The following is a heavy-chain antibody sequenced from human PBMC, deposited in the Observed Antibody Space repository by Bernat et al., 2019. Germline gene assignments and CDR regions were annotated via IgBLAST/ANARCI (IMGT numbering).Heavy chain of an antibody. CDR1: GFTFSGSA. Sequence: EVQLVESGGGLVQPGGSLKLSCAASGFTFSGSAMHWVRQASGKGLEWVGRIRSKANSYATAYAASVKGRFTISRDDSKTTAYLQMNSLKTEDTAVYYCTRRQSQGGNSVRVNYYGMDVWGQGTTVTVSS. CDR2: IRSKANSYAT. D-gene: IGHD4-23*01. CDR3: TRRQSQGGNSVRVNYYGMDV. J-gene: IGHJ6*02. V-gene: IGHV3-73*01.